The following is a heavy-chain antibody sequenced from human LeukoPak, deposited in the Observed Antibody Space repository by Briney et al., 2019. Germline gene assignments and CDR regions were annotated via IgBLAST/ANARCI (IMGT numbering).Heavy chain of an antibody. CDR1: GGSISSYY. J-gene: IGHJ4*02. V-gene: IGHV4-4*07. CDR2: IYTSGST. CDR3: ARVGDSSSYFDY. D-gene: IGHD3-22*01. Sequence: SETLSLTCTVSGGSISSYYWRWIRQPAGKGLEWIGRIYTSGSTNYNPALKSRVNMSVDTSKNQFSLKLSSVTAADTAVYYCARVGDSSSYFDYWGQGTLVTVSS.